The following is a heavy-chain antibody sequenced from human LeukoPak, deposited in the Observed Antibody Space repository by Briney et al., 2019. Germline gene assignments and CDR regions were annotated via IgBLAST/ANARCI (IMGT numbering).Heavy chain of an antibody. CDR2: TYYRSKWYN. Sequence: PSQTLSLTCAISGDSVSSNSAAWHWIRQSPSRGLEWLGRTYYRSKWYNDYAVSVKSRITINPATSKNQFSLQLNSVTPADTAVYYCAREPAGGSWSAYYYYGMDVWGQGTTVTVSS. CDR3: AREPAGGSWSAYYYYGMDV. CDR1: GDSVSSNSAA. J-gene: IGHJ6*02. D-gene: IGHD6-13*01. V-gene: IGHV6-1*01.